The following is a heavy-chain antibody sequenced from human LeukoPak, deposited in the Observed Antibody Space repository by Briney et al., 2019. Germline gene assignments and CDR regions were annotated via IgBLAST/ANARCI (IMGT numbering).Heavy chain of an antibody. Sequence: SVKVSCKASGGTFSSYAISWVRQAPGQGLEWMGGIIPIFGTANYAQKFQGRVTITADESTSTAYMELSSLRSEDTAVYYCARGGSSGYEIDYWGQGTLVTVSS. CDR1: GGTFSSYA. D-gene: IGHD3-22*01. J-gene: IGHJ4*02. CDR2: IIPIFGTA. V-gene: IGHV1-69*13. CDR3: ARGGSSGYEIDY.